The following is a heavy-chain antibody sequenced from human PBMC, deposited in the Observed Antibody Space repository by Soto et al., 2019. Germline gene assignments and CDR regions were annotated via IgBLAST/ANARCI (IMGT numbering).Heavy chain of an antibody. CDR2: IDSGGGGT. J-gene: IGHJ4*02. D-gene: IGHD6-6*01. CDR1: GFTLGTYV. CDR3: AKGPEQLVHGVFDY. V-gene: IGHV3-23*01. Sequence: EVQLLESGGGLVQPGGSLRLSCAASGFTLGTYVMSWVRQAPGKGLEWVSGIDSGGGGTYYADSVKGRFTISRDNSKNTLSLQMNGLRAEDTAVFYCAKGPEQLVHGVFDYWAQGTLVNVSS.